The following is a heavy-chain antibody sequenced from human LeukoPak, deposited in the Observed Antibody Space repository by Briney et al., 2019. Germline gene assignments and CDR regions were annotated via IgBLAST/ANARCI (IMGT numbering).Heavy chain of an antibody. V-gene: IGHV4-38-2*01. CDR2: IYHSGST. CDR3: ARHIAAAGIDY. Sequence: KPSETLSLTCAVSGYSISSGYYWGWIRQPPGKGLEWIGSIYHSGSTYYNPSLKSRVTISVDTSKNQFSLKLSSVTAADTAVYYRARHIAAAGIDYWGQGTLVTVSS. D-gene: IGHD6-13*01. CDR1: GYSISSGYY. J-gene: IGHJ4*02.